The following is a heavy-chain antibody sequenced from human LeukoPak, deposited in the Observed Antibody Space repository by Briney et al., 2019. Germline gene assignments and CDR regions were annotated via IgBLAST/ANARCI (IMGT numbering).Heavy chain of an antibody. Sequence: SETLSLTCTVSGGSISSSSYYWGWIRQPPGKGLEWIGSIYYSGSTYYNPSLKSRVTISVDTSKNQFSLKLSSVTAADTAVYYCARDQLDGYNAFDIWGQGTMVTVSS. CDR3: ARDQLDGYNAFDI. V-gene: IGHV4-39*07. J-gene: IGHJ3*02. CDR1: GGSISSSSYY. CDR2: IYYSGST. D-gene: IGHD5-24*01.